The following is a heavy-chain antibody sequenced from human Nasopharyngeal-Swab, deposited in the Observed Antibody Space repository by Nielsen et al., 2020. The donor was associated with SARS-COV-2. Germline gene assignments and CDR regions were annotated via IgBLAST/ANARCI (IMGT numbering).Heavy chain of an antibody. J-gene: IGHJ5*02. Sequence: ASVKVSCKASGYTFTSYDINWVRQATGQGPEWMGWMNPNSGNTGYAQKFQGRVTMTRNTSISTAYMELSSLRSEDTAVYYCARGYNWESNLNWFDPWGQGTLVTVSS. D-gene: IGHD3-16*01. CDR2: MNPNSGNT. CDR1: GYTFTSYD. CDR3: ARGYNWESNLNWFDP. V-gene: IGHV1-8*01.